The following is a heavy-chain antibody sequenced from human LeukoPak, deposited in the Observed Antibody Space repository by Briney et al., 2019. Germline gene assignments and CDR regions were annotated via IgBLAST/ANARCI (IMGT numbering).Heavy chain of an antibody. D-gene: IGHD4-23*01. CDR3: ARDQRGGYGGNPADY. CDR1: GFTFSSYG. CDR2: IWYDGSNK. J-gene: IGHJ4*02. V-gene: IGHV3-33*01. Sequence: GGSLRLSCAASGFTFSSYGMHWVRQAPGKGLEWVAVIWYDGSNKYYADSVKGRFTISRDNSKNTLYLQMNSLRAEDTAVYYCARDQRGGYGGNPADYWGQGTLVTVSS.